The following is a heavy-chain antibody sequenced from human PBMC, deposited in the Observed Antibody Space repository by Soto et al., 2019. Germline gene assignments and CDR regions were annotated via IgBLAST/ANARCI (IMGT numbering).Heavy chain of an antibody. CDR2: MNPNSGNT. V-gene: IGHV1-8*01. CDR3: AREAFDFWSGYSYYYYMDV. J-gene: IGHJ6*03. CDR1: GYTFTSYD. Sequence: ASVKVSCKASGYTFTSYDINWVRQATGQGLERMGWMNPNSGNTGYAQKFQGRVTMTRNTSISTAYMELSSLRSEDTAVYYCAREAFDFWSGYSYYYYMDVWGKGTTVTVSS. D-gene: IGHD3-3*01.